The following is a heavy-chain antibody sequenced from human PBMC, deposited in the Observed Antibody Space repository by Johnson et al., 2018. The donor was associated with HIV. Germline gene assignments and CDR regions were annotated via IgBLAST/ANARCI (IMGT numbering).Heavy chain of an antibody. CDR2: ISYDGSKK. V-gene: IGHV3-30*04. J-gene: IGHJ3*02. CDR1: GFTFTFYA. CDR3: ATDPQFLEWLLRGGTDAFHI. D-gene: IGHD3-3*01. Sequence: QVQLVESGGGVVQPGRSLRLSCAASGFTFTFYAMHWVRQAPGKGLEWVAVISYDGSKKYYPDSVKGRFTISRDNSKNTLYLQMDSLRAEDTAVYYCATDPQFLEWLLRGGTDAFHIWGQGTMVTVSS.